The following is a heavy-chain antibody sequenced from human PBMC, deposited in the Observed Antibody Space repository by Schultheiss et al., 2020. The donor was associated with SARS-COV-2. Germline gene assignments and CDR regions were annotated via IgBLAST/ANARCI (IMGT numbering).Heavy chain of an antibody. CDR1: GGTFSSYA. Sequence: SVKVSCKASGGTFSSYAISWVRQAPGQGLEWMGGIIPIFGTANYAQKFQGRVTITADKSTSTVYMELSSLRSEDTAVYYCARDGDGHYYYYGMDVWGQGTTVTVSS. CDR2: IIPIFGTA. CDR3: ARDGDGHYYYYGMDV. J-gene: IGHJ6*02. D-gene: IGHD4-17*01. V-gene: IGHV1-69*06.